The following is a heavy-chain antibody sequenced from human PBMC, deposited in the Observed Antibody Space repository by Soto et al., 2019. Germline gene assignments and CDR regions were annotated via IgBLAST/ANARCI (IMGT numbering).Heavy chain of an antibody. V-gene: IGHV3-23*01. D-gene: IGHD2-2*01. CDR1: GFTFSTYS. CDR3: AKHRNHPRDQFHY. J-gene: IGHJ4*02. CDR2: ISANGQGI. Sequence: GGSLRLSCAASGFTFSTYSLSWVRQAPCKGLEWVSAISANGQGIYYADSVRGRFTISRDNSKNTIFLHMDSLRAEDTAVYYCAKHRNHPRDQFHYWGQGTLVTVSS.